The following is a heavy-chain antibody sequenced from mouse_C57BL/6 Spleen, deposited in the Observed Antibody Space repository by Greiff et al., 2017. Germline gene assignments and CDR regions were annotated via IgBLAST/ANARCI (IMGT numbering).Heavy chain of an antibody. CDR1: GYTFTSYW. Sequence: VQLQQPGSELVKPGASVKLSCKASGYTFTSYWMHWVKQRPGQGLEGIGMIHPNSGSTNYNEQCKSKATLTVDTSSSTAYMQLSRLTSEDSAVYYCAREGYDGAMDYWGQGTSVTVSS. CDR2: IHPNSGST. V-gene: IGHV1-64*01. J-gene: IGHJ4*01. D-gene: IGHD2-2*01. CDR3: AREGYDGAMDY.